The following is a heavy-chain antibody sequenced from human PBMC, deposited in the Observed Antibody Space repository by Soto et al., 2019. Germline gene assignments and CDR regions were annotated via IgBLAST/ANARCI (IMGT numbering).Heavy chain of an antibody. CDR2: ISWDGADT. CDR1: GFPFNDYS. V-gene: IGHV3-43*01. CDR3: AKGGRQWLVRSELNY. D-gene: IGHD6-19*01. Sequence: AGGSLRLSCAASGFPFNDYSMNWVRQVPGKGLEWVSLISWDGADTYYADSVKGRFTISRDSSKNTVSLEMTSLRAEDTAVYYCAKGGRQWLVRSELNYWSQGALVPGSS. J-gene: IGHJ4*02.